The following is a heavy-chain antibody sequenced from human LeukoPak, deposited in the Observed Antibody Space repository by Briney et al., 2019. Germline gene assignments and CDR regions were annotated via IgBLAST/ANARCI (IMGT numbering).Heavy chain of an antibody. CDR3: AKGNQPVIAAARSFDD. V-gene: IGHV3-23*01. D-gene: IGHD6-13*01. CDR2: ISGSGGST. J-gene: IGHJ4*02. CDR1: GLTLCSYG. Sequence: GRSLSLSRALSGLTLCSYGMSWGREAPGKGGEWVLAISGSGGSTYYTDSVKGRFTIPRDNPKNTLYLQMKSRRAEDTAVYYCAKGNQPVIAAARSFDDWGQGTLVTVSS.